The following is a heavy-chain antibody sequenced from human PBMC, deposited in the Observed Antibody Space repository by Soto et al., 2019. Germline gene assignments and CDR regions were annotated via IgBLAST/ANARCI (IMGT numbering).Heavy chain of an antibody. CDR3: AREWSYDSSGPLSY. J-gene: IGHJ4*02. CDR2: IIPIFGTA. V-gene: IGHV1-69*13. D-gene: IGHD3-22*01. Sequence: GASVKVSCKASGGTFSSYAISGVRQAPGQGLEWMGGIIPIFGTANYAQKFQGRVTITADESTSTAYMELSSLRSEDTAVYYCAREWSYDSSGPLSYWGQGTLVTVSS. CDR1: GGTFSSYA.